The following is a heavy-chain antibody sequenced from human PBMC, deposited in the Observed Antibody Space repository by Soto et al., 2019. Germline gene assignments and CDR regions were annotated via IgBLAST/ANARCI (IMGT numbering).Heavy chain of an antibody. CDR1: GGSFGDYY. V-gene: IGHV4-34*01. CDR2: INHSGSS. CDR3: ARGGTGHMDV. J-gene: IGHJ6*03. Sequence: SETLSLTCAVYGGSFGDYYWSWIGQPPGRGLEWIGEINHSGSSNYNPSLKSRVTTSVDTSENQFSLRLSSVTAADTAVYYCARGGTGHMDVWGKGITVTVXS.